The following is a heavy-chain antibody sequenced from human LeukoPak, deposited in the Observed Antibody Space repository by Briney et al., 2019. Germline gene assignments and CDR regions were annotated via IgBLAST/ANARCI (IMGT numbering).Heavy chain of an antibody. D-gene: IGHD1-26*01. Sequence: PGGSLRLSCAAPGLTFNNYAMSWVRQAPGKGLEWVSGISGNGGSTYYGDSVKGRFTISRDNSKNTLDLQMNSLRADDTAVYYCAKGGSYYRYFDYWGQGTLVTVSS. V-gene: IGHV3-23*01. CDR1: GLTFNNYA. CDR2: ISGNGGST. CDR3: AKGGSYYRYFDY. J-gene: IGHJ4*02.